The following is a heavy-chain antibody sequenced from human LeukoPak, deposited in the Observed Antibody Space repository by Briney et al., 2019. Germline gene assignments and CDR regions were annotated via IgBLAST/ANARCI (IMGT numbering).Heavy chain of an antibody. V-gene: IGHV5-51*01. CDR3: ARREGYSSSWYFDC. CDR1: GYSFTTYW. CDR2: IYPSDSDT. Sequence: GESLKISCKGSGYSFTTYWIGWVRQMPGKGLEWMGIIYPSDSDTRYSPSFQGQVTISADKSISTAYLQWSSLKASDTAMYYGARREGYSSSWYFDCWGQGTLVTVSS. J-gene: IGHJ4*02. D-gene: IGHD6-13*01.